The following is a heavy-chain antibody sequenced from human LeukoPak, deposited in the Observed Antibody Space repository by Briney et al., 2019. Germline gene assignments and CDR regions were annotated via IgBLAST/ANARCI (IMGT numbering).Heavy chain of an antibody. V-gene: IGHV3-30*04. Sequence: GRSLRLSCAASGFTFSSYAMHWVRQAPDKGLEWVALTSSDGSNKYSADSVKGRFTISRDNSENTLYLQMNSLRAEDTAVYYCARDHNTTLDYWGQGTLVTVSS. CDR2: TSSDGSNK. D-gene: IGHD1-1*01. CDR3: ARDHNTTLDY. J-gene: IGHJ4*02. CDR1: GFTFSSYA.